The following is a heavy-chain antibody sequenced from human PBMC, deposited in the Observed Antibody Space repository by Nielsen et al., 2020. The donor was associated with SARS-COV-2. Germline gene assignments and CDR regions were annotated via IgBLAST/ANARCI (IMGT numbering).Heavy chain of an antibody. CDR3: ARGHYGDYVD. CDR1: GGSISSGGFY. J-gene: IGHJ4*02. CDR2: IYATGST. V-gene: IGHV4-61*02. Sequence: SETLSLTCTVSGGSISSGGFYWSWIRQPAGKGLEWIGRIYATGSTSYNPSLKSRVTISVDTSKSQLYLKLTSVTAADTAVYYCARGHYGDYVDWGQGTLVTVSS. D-gene: IGHD4-17*01.